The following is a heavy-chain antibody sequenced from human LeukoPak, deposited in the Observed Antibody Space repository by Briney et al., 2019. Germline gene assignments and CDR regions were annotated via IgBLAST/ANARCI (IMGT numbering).Heavy chain of an antibody. Sequence: GGSLRLSCAASGFTLSSYGMHWVRQAPGKGLEWVAVISYDGSNKYYADSVKGRFTISRDNSKNTLYLQMNSLRAEDTAVYYCAKGGVRSGFDPWGQGTLVTVSS. CDR2: ISYDGSNK. CDR3: AKGGVRSGFDP. D-gene: IGHD3-10*01. V-gene: IGHV3-30*18. J-gene: IGHJ5*02. CDR1: GFTLSSYG.